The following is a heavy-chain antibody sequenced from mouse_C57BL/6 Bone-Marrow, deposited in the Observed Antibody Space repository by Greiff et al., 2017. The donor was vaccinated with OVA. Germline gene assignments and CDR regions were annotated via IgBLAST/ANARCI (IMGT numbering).Heavy chain of an antibody. V-gene: IGHV1-4*01. CDR1: GYTFTSYT. CDR3: ARLRRNWYFDV. Sequence: LVESGAELARPGASVKMSCKASGYTFTSYTMHWVKQRPGQGLEWIGYINPSSGYTKYNQKFKDKATLTADKSSSTAYMQLSSLTSEDSAVYYCARLRRNWYFDVWGTGTTVTVSS. CDR2: INPSSGYT. D-gene: IGHD2-12*01. J-gene: IGHJ1*03.